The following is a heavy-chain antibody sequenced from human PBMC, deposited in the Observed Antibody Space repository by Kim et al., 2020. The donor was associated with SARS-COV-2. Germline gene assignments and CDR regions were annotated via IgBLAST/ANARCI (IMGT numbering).Heavy chain of an antibody. CDR2: P. V-gene: IGHV7-4-1*02. CDR3: AREISYYYYMDV. D-gene: IGHD2-15*01. J-gene: IGHJ6*03. Sequence: PTYAQGLTGRFVFSLDTSVSTAYLQISSLKAEDTAVYYCAREISYYYYMDVWGKGTTVTVSS.